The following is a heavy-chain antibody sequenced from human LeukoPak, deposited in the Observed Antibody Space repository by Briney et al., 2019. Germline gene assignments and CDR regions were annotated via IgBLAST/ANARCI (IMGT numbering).Heavy chain of an antibody. CDR1: GYTFTGYY. D-gene: IGHD6-19*01. J-gene: IGHJ4*02. Sequence: ASVKVSCKASGYTFTGYYMHWVRQAPGQGLEWMGWISAYNGNTNYAQKLQGRVTMTTDTSTSTAYMELRSLRSDDTAVYYCARVGYSSGWYSGKDYWGQGTLVTVSS. V-gene: IGHV1-18*04. CDR3: ARVGYSSGWYSGKDY. CDR2: ISAYNGNT.